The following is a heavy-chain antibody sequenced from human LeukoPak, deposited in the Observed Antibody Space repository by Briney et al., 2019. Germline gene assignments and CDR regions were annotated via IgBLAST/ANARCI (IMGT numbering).Heavy chain of an antibody. CDR2: ISGSGGST. V-gene: IGHV3-23*01. CDR1: GFTFTSFA. D-gene: IGHD2-15*01. J-gene: IGHJ4*02. CDR3: AKDRFCSGGSCYSADY. Sequence: PGGSLRLSCAASGFTFTSFALSWVRQPPGRGLEWSSTISGSGGSTYYADSVKGRFTISRDNSKNTLYLQMNSLRADDTAVYYCAKDRFCSGGSCYSADYWGQGTLVTVSS.